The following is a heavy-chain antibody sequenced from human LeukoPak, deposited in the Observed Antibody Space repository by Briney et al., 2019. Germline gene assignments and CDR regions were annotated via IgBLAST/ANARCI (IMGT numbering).Heavy chain of an antibody. CDR3: ARGGGGYYYGMDV. V-gene: IGHV4-61*08. Sequence: PSETLSLTCTVSGGSISSGDYYWSWIRQPPGKGLEWIGYIYYSGSTNYNPSLKSRVTISVDTSKNQFSLKLSSVTAADTAVYYCARGGGGYYYGMDVWGQGTTVTVSS. CDR2: IYYSGST. CDR1: GGSISSGDYY. D-gene: IGHD2-15*01. J-gene: IGHJ6*02.